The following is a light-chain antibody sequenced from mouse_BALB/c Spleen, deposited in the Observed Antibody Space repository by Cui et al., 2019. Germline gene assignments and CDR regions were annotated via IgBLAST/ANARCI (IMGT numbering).Light chain of an antibody. J-gene: IGKJ5*01. V-gene: IGKV4-69*01. Sequence: QILLTQSPAIMSASPGEKVTMTCSASSSVRYMHWYQQKPGSSPKPWIYDTSNLASGCPARFSGSGSGTAYPLRISRVEAEDAAPYYCHQQSSYPLTFGAGTKLELK. CDR3: HQQSSYPLT. CDR1: SSVRY. CDR2: DTS.